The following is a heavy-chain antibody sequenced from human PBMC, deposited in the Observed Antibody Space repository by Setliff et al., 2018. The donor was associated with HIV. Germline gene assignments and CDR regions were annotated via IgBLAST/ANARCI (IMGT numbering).Heavy chain of an antibody. CDR3: KNWPEGAHDLFDY. D-gene: IGHD3-16*01. V-gene: IGHV3-23*01. CDR1: GDSITNSM. J-gene: IGHJ4*02. Sequence: ETLSLTCTVSGDSITNSMHYWSWIRQPQGKGLEWVASISNTGRTTYYADSAKGRFIISPDNSENTAYLQMSSLRDEDTAIYYCKNWPEGAHDLFDYWGQGTLVTVSS. CDR2: ISNTGRTT.